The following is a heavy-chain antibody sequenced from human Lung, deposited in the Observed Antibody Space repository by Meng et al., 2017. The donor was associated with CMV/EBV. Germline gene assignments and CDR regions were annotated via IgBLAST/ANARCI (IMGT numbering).Heavy chain of an antibody. V-gene: IGHV4-39*01. Sequence: LSCTVSGDSITSSSYYWGWIRQPPGKGLEWIGSMYYSANTYYNPSLKSRVTISVDTSQNQFSLTLTSVTAADTAVYYCAFSSGADYGSGSRDYWGQGTXVTVSS. CDR1: GDSITSSSYY. D-gene: IGHD3-10*01. CDR2: MYYSANT. CDR3: AFSSGADYGSGSRDY. J-gene: IGHJ4*02.